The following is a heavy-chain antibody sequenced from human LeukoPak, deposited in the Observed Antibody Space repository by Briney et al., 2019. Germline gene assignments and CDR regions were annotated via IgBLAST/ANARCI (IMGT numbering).Heavy chain of an antibody. Sequence: GGSLRLSCAASGFTFSSYEMNWVRQAPGKGLEWVSYISGSGSTIYYTGSVKGRFTNSRDNAKNSLYLQMNSLRAGDTAVYYCVRDPGITGTSYWGQGILVTISS. V-gene: IGHV3-48*03. CDR3: VRDPGITGTSY. D-gene: IGHD1-20*01. CDR1: GFTFSSYE. CDR2: ISGSGSTI. J-gene: IGHJ4*02.